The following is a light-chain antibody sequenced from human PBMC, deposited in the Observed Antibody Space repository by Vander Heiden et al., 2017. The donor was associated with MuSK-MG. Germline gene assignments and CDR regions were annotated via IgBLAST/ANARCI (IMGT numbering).Light chain of an antibody. Sequence: DIQMTQSPSSLPASVGDRVTITCRASQTLRSYLHWYQRKRGKAPKLLVYAASSLQSGVPSRFSGSGSGTDFTLTISSLQPEDFATYYCQQSYSTPPTFGQGTKLEIK. CDR2: AAS. V-gene: IGKV1-39*01. CDR1: QTLRSY. J-gene: IGKJ2*01. CDR3: QQSYSTPPT.